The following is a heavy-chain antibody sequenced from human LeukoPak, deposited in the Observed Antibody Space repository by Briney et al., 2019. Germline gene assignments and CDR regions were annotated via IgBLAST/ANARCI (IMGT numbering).Heavy chain of an antibody. Sequence: KPSETLSLTCTVSGDSISRYYWSWFRQPPGKGPEWIGHIYYSGSANYNPSLKSRVTISIDTSKNQFSLKLSSVTAADTAMYYCARHIGRVLPFDYWGQGTLVTVSS. CDR1: GDSISRYY. D-gene: IGHD3-10*01. J-gene: IGHJ4*02. CDR2: IYYSGSA. V-gene: IGHV4-59*08. CDR3: ARHIGRVLPFDY.